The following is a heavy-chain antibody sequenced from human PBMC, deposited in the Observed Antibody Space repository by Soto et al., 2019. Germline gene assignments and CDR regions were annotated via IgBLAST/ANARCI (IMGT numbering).Heavy chain of an antibody. CDR1: GGTFSSYT. Sequence: QVQLVQSGAEVKKPGSSVKVSCKASGGTFSSYTISWLRQAPGQGREWMGRIIPILGIANYAQKFQGRVTITADKSTSTAYMELSSLRSEDTAVYYCAVERWLFCDYWGQGTLVTVSS. CDR3: AVERWLFCDY. V-gene: IGHV1-69*02. CDR2: IIPILGIA. J-gene: IGHJ4*02. D-gene: IGHD3-3*01.